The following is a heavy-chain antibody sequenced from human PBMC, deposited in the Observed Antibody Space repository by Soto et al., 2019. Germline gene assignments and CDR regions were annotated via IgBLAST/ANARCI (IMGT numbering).Heavy chain of an antibody. CDR2: ISYDGSNK. V-gene: IGHV3-30-3*01. CDR1: GFTFSSYA. D-gene: IGHD3-16*01. CDR3: GTDLADGLDN. J-gene: IGHJ4*02. Sequence: GGSLRLSCSASGFTFSSYAMHWVRQAPGKGLEWVAVISYDGSNKYYADSVKGRFTISRDNSKNTLYLQMNSLRAEDTAVYYCGTDLADGLDNRGQGTLVTASS.